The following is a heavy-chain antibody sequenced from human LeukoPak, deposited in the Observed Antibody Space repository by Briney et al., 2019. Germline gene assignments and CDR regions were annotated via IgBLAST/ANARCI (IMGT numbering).Heavy chain of an antibody. V-gene: IGHV3-33*06. CDR1: GFMFRSFG. CDR3: AKDRGEYYFDS. J-gene: IGHJ4*02. CDR2: IWFDGSEK. D-gene: IGHD3-10*01. Sequence: EGSLRLSCAASGFMFRSFGMHWVRQTPGKGLEWVAVIWFDGSEKYYADSVKGRFSISRDNSNSTLFLQMASLRAEDTAIYYCAKDRGEYYFDSWGQGTLVTVSS.